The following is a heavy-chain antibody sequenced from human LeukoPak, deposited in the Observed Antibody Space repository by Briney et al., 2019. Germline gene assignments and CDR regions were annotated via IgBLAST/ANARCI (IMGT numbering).Heavy chain of an antibody. CDR3: ARGVTMATISPYGY. J-gene: IGHJ4*02. V-gene: IGHV4-34*01. Sequence: SETLSLTCAVYGGSFSGYYWSWIRQPPGKGLEWIGEINHSGSTNYDPSLKSRVTISVDTSKNQFSLKLSSVTAADTAVYYCARGVTMATISPYGYWGQGTLVTVSS. CDR2: INHSGST. D-gene: IGHD5-24*01. CDR1: GGSFSGYY.